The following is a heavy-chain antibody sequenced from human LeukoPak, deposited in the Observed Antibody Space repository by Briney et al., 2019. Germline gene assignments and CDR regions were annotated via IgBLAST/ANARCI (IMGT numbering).Heavy chain of an antibody. CDR1: GFTFSSYE. Sequence: GGSLDLSCAASGFTFSSYEVNWVRRAPGKGLEWVSYISSSGSTIYYADSVKGQFTISRDNTKNSLYLQMTSLRAEDTAVYYCARATGTTGYFDYWGQGTLVTASS. J-gene: IGHJ4*02. CDR2: ISSSGSTI. CDR3: ARATGTTGYFDY. D-gene: IGHD1-1*01. V-gene: IGHV3-48*03.